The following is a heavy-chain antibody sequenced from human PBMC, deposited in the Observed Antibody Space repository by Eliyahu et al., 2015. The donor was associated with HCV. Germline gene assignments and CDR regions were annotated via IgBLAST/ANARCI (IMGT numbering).Heavy chain of an antibody. J-gene: IGHJ4*02. CDR2: ISSSSSYI. V-gene: IGHV3-21*01. CDR1: GXTFSSYS. Sequence: EVQLVESXXGLVKPGXSLXLSCAXSGXTFSSYSMNWVRPAPGKGLEWXSSISSSSSYIYYADSVKGRFTISRDNAKNSLYLQMNSLRAEDTAVYYCARDQQLVPLMFDYWGQGTLVTVSS. D-gene: IGHD6-13*01. CDR3: ARDQQLVPLMFDY.